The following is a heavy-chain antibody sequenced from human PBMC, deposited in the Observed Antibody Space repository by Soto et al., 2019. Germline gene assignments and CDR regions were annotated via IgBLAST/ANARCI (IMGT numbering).Heavy chain of an antibody. D-gene: IGHD2-21*02. J-gene: IGHJ5*02. CDR1: GYTFTSHA. V-gene: IGHV1-3*01. CDR2: INAGNGNT. Sequence: SVKVACKASGYTFTSHAMHWVRQAPEQRLKWMGWINAGNGNTKYSQKFQGRVTITADESTSTAYMELSSLRSEDTAMDYYAREGLYCGGDCYGNWFDPWGQGTLVTVSS. CDR3: AREGLYCGGDCYGNWFDP.